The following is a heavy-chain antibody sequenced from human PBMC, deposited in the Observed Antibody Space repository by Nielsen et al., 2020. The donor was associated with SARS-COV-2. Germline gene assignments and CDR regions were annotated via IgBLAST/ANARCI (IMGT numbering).Heavy chain of an antibody. CDR2: IIPILGIA. V-gene: IGHV1-69*04. D-gene: IGHD1-1*01. CDR1: GGTFSSYA. J-gene: IGHJ6*02. Sequence: SVKVSCKASGGTFSSYAISWVRQAPGQGLEWTGRIIPILGIANYAQKFQGRVTITADKSTSTAYMELSSLRSEDTALYYCARGTGTTRNYYYFHGMDVWGQGTTVTVSS. CDR3: ARGTGTTRNYYYFHGMDV.